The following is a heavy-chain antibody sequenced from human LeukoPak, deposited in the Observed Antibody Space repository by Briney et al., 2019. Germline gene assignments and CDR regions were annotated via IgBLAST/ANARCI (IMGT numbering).Heavy chain of an antibody. D-gene: IGHD3-22*01. CDR1: GFNFRNYA. CDR3: AKVWKYYYDSSGYFVD. J-gene: IGHJ4*02. V-gene: IGHV3-23*01. Sequence: PGGSLRLSCAASGFNFRNYAMSWVRRAPGKGLEWVSGFSANGGSTSYADSVKGRFTISRDNSKNTLYLQMNSLRAEDTAVYYCAKVWKYYYDSSGYFVDWGQGTLVTVSS. CDR2: FSANGGST.